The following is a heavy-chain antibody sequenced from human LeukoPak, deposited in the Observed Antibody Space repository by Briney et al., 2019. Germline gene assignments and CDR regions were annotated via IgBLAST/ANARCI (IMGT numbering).Heavy chain of an antibody. D-gene: IGHD3-10*01. V-gene: IGHV3-7*01. J-gene: IGHJ4*02. CDR3: ARLQTYYYGSGSYYPFDY. Sequence: PGGSLRLSCAASGFMFSDYWMTWVRQAPGKGLERVANIKEDGTEKYYVESVRGRFTISRDNAKNSLYLQMNSLRAEDTAVYYCARLQTYYYGSGSYYPFDYWGQGTLVTVSS. CDR1: GFMFSDYW. CDR2: IKEDGTEK.